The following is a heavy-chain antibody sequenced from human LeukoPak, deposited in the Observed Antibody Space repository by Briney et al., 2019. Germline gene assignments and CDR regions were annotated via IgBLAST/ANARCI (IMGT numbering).Heavy chain of an antibody. J-gene: IGHJ4*02. Sequence: PVKVSCKASGGTFSSYAISWVRQAPGQGLEWMGGIIPIFGTANYAQKFQGRVTITTDESTSTAYMELSSLRSEDTAVYYCARAYYYDSSGYFNHFDYWGQGTLVTVSS. CDR1: GGTFSSYA. D-gene: IGHD3-22*01. V-gene: IGHV1-69*05. CDR2: IIPIFGTA. CDR3: ARAYYYDSSGYFNHFDY.